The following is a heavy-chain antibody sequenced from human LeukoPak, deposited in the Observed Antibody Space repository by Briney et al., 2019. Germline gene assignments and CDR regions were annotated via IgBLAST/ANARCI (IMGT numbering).Heavy chain of an antibody. V-gene: IGHV3-74*01. J-gene: IGHJ4*02. Sequence: GGSLRLPCAASGLTFSDFWMHWVCQPPGKGLVWVALVKGDGRTTIYADSVKGRFTISRDNAKHTLYLQMNSLRADDSGVYYCATGHSYGYDYWGQGVLVTVSS. CDR3: ATGHSYGYDY. D-gene: IGHD5-18*01. CDR2: VKGDGRTT. CDR1: GLTFSDFW.